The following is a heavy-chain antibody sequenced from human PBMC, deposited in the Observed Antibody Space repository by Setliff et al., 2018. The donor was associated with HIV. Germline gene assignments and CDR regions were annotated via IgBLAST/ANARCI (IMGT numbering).Heavy chain of an antibody. V-gene: IGHV4-4*09. CDR2: RSTTGST. J-gene: IGHJ4*02. Sequence: PSETLSLTCTVSGDSISRYFWSWIRQSPGKGLEWIGFRSTTGSTNYNPSLRSRVTISVDTSKNQFSLRLTSVTAADTAVYYCARQPPPGVYAGYWGQGTVVTGSS. D-gene: IGHD2-2*01. CDR1: GDSISRYF. CDR3: ARQPPPGVYAGY.